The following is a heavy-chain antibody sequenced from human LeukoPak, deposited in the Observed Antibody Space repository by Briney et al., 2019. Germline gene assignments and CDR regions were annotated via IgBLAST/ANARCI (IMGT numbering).Heavy chain of an antibody. CDR2: IWYDGSNK. J-gene: IGHJ5*02. Sequence: GGSLRLSCAASGFTFSRYSMNWVRQAPGKGLEWVAVIWYDGSNKYYADSVKGRFTISRDNSKNTLYLQMNSLRAEDTAVYYCAREANSWFDPWGQGTLVTVSS. CDR1: GFTFSRYS. V-gene: IGHV3-33*07. CDR3: AREANSWFDP.